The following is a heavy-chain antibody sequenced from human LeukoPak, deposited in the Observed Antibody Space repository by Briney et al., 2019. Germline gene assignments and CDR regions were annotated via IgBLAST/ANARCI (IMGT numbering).Heavy chain of an antibody. CDR1: GFTFSSYW. D-gene: IGHD6-19*01. CDR3: ARVGNNGWDFDH. Sequence: GGSLRLSCAASGFTFSSYWMYWVRQAPGKGLVCVSRIHTDRRCTYYADSLKGRFIISRDNAKNTLYLQMNNLRADDTAVYYCARVGNNGWDFDHWGQGTLVTVSS. CDR2: IHTDRRCT. V-gene: IGHV3-74*01. J-gene: IGHJ4*02.